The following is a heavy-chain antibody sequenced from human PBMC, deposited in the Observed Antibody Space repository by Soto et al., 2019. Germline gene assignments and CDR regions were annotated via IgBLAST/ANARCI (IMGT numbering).Heavy chain of an antibody. Sequence: QVQLVQSGAEVKKPGSSVKVSCKASGGTFSSYAISWVRQAPGHGLEWMGGIIPIFGTANSAQKFQGRVTITADESTRTAYMELSSLRSEDTAVYYSAREVADTAMVTRRYYYYGRDVCGKGTTVTVAS. CDR3: AREVADTAMVTRRYYYYGRDV. V-gene: IGHV1-69*01. CDR2: IIPIFGTA. J-gene: IGHJ6*04. CDR1: GGTFSSYA. D-gene: IGHD5-18*01.